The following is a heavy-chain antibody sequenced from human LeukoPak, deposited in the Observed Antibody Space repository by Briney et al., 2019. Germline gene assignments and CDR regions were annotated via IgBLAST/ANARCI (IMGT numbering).Heavy chain of an antibody. CDR2: ISYDGSNK. CDR1: GFTFSSYA. D-gene: IGHD2-2*01. Sequence: GGSLRLSCAASGFTFSSYAMHWVRQAPGKGLEWVAVISYDGSNKYYADSVKGRFTISRDNSKNTLYLQMNSLRAEDTAVYYCARDAVVVPAANREGYFDYWGQGTLVTVSS. V-gene: IGHV3-30-3*01. CDR3: ARDAVVVPAANREGYFDY. J-gene: IGHJ4*02.